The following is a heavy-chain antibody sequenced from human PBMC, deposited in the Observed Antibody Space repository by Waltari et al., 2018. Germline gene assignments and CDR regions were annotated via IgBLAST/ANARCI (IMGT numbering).Heavy chain of an antibody. CDR1: RYTFTDYY. V-gene: IGHV1-69-2*01. Sequence: EAQLVQSGAEVKKPGATVKISCKGSRYTFTDYYIHWVQQAPEKGLDWMGLVDPEDGEKVSAGKFQGRVTISADTSTDTTHMELGSLRAEDTAVYYCVRGPRVAAAGLDYWGQGTLVTVSS. J-gene: IGHJ4*02. D-gene: IGHD6-13*01. CDR2: VDPEDGEK. CDR3: VRGPRVAAAGLDY.